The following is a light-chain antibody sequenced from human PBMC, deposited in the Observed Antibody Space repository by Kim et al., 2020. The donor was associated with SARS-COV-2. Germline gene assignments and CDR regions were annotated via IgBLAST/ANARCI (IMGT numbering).Light chain of an antibody. Sequence: ATIGGKSGMSVLPSSKTRDQLAWYQQKPGQAPKVLIYWASTREAGVPDRFSGSGSGTDFTLTISSLQAEDVAVYYCQQYYSVPFTFGGGTKVDIK. J-gene: IGKJ4*01. CDR1: MSVLPSSKTRDQ. V-gene: IGKV4-1*01. CDR2: WAS. CDR3: QQYYSVPFT.